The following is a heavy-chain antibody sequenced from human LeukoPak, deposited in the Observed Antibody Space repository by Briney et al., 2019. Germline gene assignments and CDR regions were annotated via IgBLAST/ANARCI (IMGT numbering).Heavy chain of an antibody. V-gene: IGHV4-38-2*02. J-gene: IGHJ4*02. Sequence: SETLSLTCTVSGYSISSGYYWGWIRQPPGKGLEWIRSIYHSGSTYYNPSLKSRVTISVDTSKSQFSLKLSSVTAADTAVYYCARVTHYYGSGSYPYRGQGTLVTVSS. CDR2: IYHSGST. D-gene: IGHD3-10*01. CDR3: ARVTHYYGSGSYPY. CDR1: GYSISSGYY.